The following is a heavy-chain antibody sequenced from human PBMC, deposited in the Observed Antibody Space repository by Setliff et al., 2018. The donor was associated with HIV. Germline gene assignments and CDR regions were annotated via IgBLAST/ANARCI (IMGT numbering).Heavy chain of an antibody. V-gene: IGHV3-48*04. Sequence: GGSLRLSCAASGFTFSSYSMNWVRQAPGKGLEWVSYISSSGSTIYYADSVKGRFTISKDNAKNSLYLQMNSLRAEDTGVYYCARGSYSGYDLQLLNYWGQGTLVTVSS. CDR2: ISSSGSTI. D-gene: IGHD5-12*01. J-gene: IGHJ4*02. CDR1: GFTFSSYS. CDR3: ARGSYSGYDLQLLNY.